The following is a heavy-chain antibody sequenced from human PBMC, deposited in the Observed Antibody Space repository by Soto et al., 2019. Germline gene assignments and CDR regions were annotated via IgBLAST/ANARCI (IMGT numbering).Heavy chain of an antibody. D-gene: IGHD6-6*01. CDR2: IWYDGSNK. CDR1: GFTFSSYG. CDR3: ARREQLGDYYYYYMDV. Sequence: GGSLRLSCAASGFTFSSYGMHWVRQAPGKGLEWVAVIWYDGSNKYYADSVKGRFTISRDNSKNTLYLQMNSLRAEDTAVYYCARREQLGDYYYYYMDVWGKGTTVTVSS. V-gene: IGHV3-33*01. J-gene: IGHJ6*03.